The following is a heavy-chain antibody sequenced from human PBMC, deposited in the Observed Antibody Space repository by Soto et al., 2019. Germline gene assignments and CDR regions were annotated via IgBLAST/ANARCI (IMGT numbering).Heavy chain of an antibody. D-gene: IGHD2-15*01. CDR1: GFTFASYA. V-gene: IGHV3-23*01. Sequence: GGSLRLSCAASGFTFASYAMSWLRQAPGKGLEWVSLISGSGGATYYADSVKGRFTISRDNFKNTVYLQMNSLGAEDSAIYYCAKCDIVVPPAYYMDVWGKGTTVTVSS. CDR3: AKCDIVVPPAYYMDV. CDR2: ISGSGGAT. J-gene: IGHJ6*03.